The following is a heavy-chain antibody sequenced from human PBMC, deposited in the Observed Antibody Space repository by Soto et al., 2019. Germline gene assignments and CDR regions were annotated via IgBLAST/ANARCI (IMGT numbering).Heavy chain of an antibody. V-gene: IGHV4-34*01. CDR3: ARGRRGSAYSSSWGAFDI. CDR1: GGSFSGYY. J-gene: IGHJ3*02. D-gene: IGHD6-6*01. CDR2: INHSGST. Sequence: SETLSLTCAVYGGSFSGYYWSWIRQPPGKGLEWIGGINHSGSTNYNPSLKSRVTISVDTSKNQFSLKLSSVTAADTAVYYCARGRRGSAYSSSWGAFDIWGQGTMVTVSS.